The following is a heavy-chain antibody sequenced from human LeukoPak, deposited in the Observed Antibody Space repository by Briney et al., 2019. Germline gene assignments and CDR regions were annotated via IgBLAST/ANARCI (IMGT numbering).Heavy chain of an antibody. V-gene: IGHV3-20*01. Sequence: GGSLRLSCAASGFTFDDYGMSWVRQAPGKGLEWVSGINRNGGSTGYADSVKGRFTISRDNAKNSLYLQMNSLRAEDTALYHCARMIYGSGSYLDAFDIWGQGTMATVSS. CDR1: GFTFDDYG. CDR3: ARMIYGSGSYLDAFDI. CDR2: INRNGGST. J-gene: IGHJ3*02. D-gene: IGHD3-10*01.